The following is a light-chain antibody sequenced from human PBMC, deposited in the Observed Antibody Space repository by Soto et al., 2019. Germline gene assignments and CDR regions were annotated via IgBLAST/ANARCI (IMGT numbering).Light chain of an antibody. Sequence: QSALTQPASVSGSPGQSITISCTGSSSDIGGYNYVSWYQQHPGKAPKLMIYEVSDRPSGISYRFSGSKSGNTASLTISGLQAEDEADYYCISYTSSTTLVFGTGTQLTVL. J-gene: IGLJ7*01. CDR3: ISYTSSTTLV. CDR1: SSDIGGYNY. V-gene: IGLV2-14*01. CDR2: EVS.